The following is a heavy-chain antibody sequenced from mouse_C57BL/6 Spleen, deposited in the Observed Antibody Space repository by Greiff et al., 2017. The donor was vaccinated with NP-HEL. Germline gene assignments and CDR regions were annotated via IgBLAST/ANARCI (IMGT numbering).Heavy chain of an antibody. J-gene: IGHJ4*01. D-gene: IGHD4-1*01. CDR2: ISYDGSN. CDR1: GYSITSGYY. V-gene: IGHV3-6*01. CDR3: GRDLNWGDAMDY. Sequence: EVHLVESGPGLVKPSQSLSLTCSVTGYSITSGYYWNWIRQFPGNKLEWMGYISYDGSNNYNPSLKNRISITRDTSKNQFFLKLNSVTTEDTATYYCGRDLNWGDAMDYWGQGTSVTVSS.